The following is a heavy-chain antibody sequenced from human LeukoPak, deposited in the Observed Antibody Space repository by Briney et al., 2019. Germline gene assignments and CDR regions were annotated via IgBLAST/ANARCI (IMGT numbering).Heavy chain of an antibody. CDR1: GFTFSSCW. D-gene: IGHD3-22*01. V-gene: IGHV3-7*01. CDR2: IKQDGSEK. CDR3: ARDEEYYYDSSGYSDY. Sequence: GGSLRLSCAASGFTFSSCWMSWVRQAPGKGLEWVANIKQDGSEKYYVDSVKGRFTISRDNAKNSLYLQMNSLRAEDTAVYYCARDEEYYYDSSGYSDYWGQGTLVTVSS. J-gene: IGHJ4*02.